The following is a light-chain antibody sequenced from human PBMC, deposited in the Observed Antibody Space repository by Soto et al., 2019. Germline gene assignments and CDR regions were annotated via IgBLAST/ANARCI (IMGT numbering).Light chain of an antibody. CDR1: SSNIGNNY. V-gene: IGLV1-51*01. J-gene: IGLJ1*01. Sequence: QSVLTQPPSVSAAPGQKVTISCSGSSSNIGNNYVSWYQQLPGTAPKLLIYDNNKRPSGIPDRFSGSKSGTSATLGITGLQAGDDADYYYGTWDSSLSAEVFGTGTKVTVL. CDR3: GTWDSSLSAEV. CDR2: DNN.